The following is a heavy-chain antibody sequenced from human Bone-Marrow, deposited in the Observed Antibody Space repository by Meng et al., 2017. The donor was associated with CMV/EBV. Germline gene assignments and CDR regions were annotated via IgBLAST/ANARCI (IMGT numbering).Heavy chain of an antibody. D-gene: IGHD3-3*01. J-gene: IGHJ4*02. CDR2: ISSSSSYI. CDR3: ARDSITIFGVAID. Sequence: CAASGFTFSSYSMNWVRQAPGKGLEWVSSISSSSSYIYYADSVKGRFTISRDNAKNSLYLQMSSLRAEDTAVYYCARDSITIFGVAIDWGQGTLVTVSS. V-gene: IGHV3-21*01. CDR1: GFTFSSYS.